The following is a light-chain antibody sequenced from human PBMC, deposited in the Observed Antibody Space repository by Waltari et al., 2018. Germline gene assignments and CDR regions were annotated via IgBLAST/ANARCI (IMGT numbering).Light chain of an antibody. V-gene: IGLV2-14*03. CDR2: YVS. J-gene: IGLJ1*01. CDR3: SSFTKNSLYV. CDR1: SNDVGGYNF. Sequence: QSALTQPASVSGSPGQSITISCTGTSNDVGGYNFVSWYQQHPGKAPQLIIYYVSVRPSGVSNRFSGSKSDNTASLTISGLQAEDEADYYCSSFTKNSLYVFGTGTKVTVL.